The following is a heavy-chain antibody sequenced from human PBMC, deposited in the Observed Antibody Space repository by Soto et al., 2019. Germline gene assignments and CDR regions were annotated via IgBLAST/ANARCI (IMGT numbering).Heavy chain of an antibody. CDR2: IYYTGNT. D-gene: IGHD2-2*03. V-gene: IGHV4-59*01. CDR1: GGSISPSY. CDR3: AAGLDHNKVGY. J-gene: IGHJ4*02. Sequence: QVRLQESGPGLVKPSETLSLTCTVSGGSISPSYWNWVRQPPGKRPEWIGCIYYTGNTHYNPSLKSGVTISRDTSKHQFSLDLTSVTAADTAMYFCAAGLDHNKVGYWGQGTLVTVSS.